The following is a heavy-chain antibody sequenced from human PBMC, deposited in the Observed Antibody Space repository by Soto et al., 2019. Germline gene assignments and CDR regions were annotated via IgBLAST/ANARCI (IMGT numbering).Heavy chain of an antibody. J-gene: IGHJ4*02. CDR3: ARGDSTDCSNGVCSFFYNHDMDV. Sequence: ASVKVSCKASGYSFTDYHIHWVRQAPGQGLEWLGRINPKSGGTSTAQKFQGWVTMTTDTSISTASMELTRLTSDDTAIYYCARGDSTDCSNGVCSFFYNHDMDVWGQGALVTVSS. CDR2: INPKSGGT. D-gene: IGHD2-8*01. V-gene: IGHV1-2*04. CDR1: GYSFTDYH.